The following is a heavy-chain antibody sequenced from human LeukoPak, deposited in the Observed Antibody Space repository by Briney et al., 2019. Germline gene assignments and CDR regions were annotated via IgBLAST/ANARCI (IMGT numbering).Heavy chain of an antibody. J-gene: IGHJ4*02. Sequence: SETLSLTCAVYGGSFSGYYWSWIRQPPGMGLEWIGEINHSGSTNYNPSLKSRLTISVDTSMNQFSLKLSSVTAADTAVYYCARGGGSYWGEGTLVTVSS. V-gene: IGHV4-34*01. CDR1: GGSFSGYY. CDR3: ARGGGSY. CDR2: INHSGST. D-gene: IGHD5-12*01.